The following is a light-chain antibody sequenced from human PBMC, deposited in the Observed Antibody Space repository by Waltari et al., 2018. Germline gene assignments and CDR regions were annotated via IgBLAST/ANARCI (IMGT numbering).Light chain of an antibody. Sequence: QSSLPQPRPVSGSPRQSVTISRTGTSSDVGGYNYVSWYQQHPGKAPKLMIYDVSKRPSGVPDRFTGSKSGNTASLTISGLQAEDEADYYCCSYAGSYSYVFGTGTKVTVL. V-gene: IGLV2-11*01. CDR1: SSDVGGYNY. J-gene: IGLJ1*01. CDR2: DVS. CDR3: CSYAGSYSYV.